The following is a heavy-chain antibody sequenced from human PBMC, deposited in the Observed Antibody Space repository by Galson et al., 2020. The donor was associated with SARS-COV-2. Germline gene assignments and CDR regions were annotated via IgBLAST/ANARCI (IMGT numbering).Heavy chain of an antibody. V-gene: IGHV3-23*01. CDR2: TSESGAHT. CDR1: GFTFNTYV. D-gene: IGHD6-19*01. Sequence: GGSLRLSCAASGFTFNTYVMTWVRQAPGKGLEWVSSTSESGAHTFYADSVKGRFTMSRDNPTNTVFLQMNSLKAEDTALYYCAKVRLSIAVPGSKCFFDSWGQGALVTVSS. CDR3: AKVRLSIAVPGSKCFFDS. J-gene: IGHJ5*01.